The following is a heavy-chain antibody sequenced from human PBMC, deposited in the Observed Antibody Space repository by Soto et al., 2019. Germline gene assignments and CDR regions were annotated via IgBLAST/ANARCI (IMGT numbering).Heavy chain of an antibody. D-gene: IGHD4-4*01. CDR1: GYIFNIYW. J-gene: IGHJ4*02. CDR2: IYPGDSDT. V-gene: IGHV5-51*01. CDR3: ARFSPSLEMTTNDY. Sequence: PGESLKISYKASGYIFNIYWIGWVRQMPGKGLEWMGVIYPGDSDTRYSPSFQGQVSISVDKSISTAYLRWSSLKASDTAIYYCARFSPSLEMTTNDYWGQGTLVTVSS.